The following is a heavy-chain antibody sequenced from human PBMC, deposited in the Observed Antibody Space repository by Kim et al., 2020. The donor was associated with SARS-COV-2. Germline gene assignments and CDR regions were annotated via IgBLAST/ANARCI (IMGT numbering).Heavy chain of an antibody. V-gene: IGHV3-7*01. Sequence: GGSLRLSCVASGFTFYPYWMTWVRQAPGKGLEWVANMRQDGSIKTYVDSVKGRFTISRDNAKNTLYLQMNSLRVDDTAVYYCARVDGGPCGDDCANVRFDPWGQGTLVTVSS. CDR1: GFTFYPYW. CDR3: ARVDGGPCGDDCANVRFDP. D-gene: IGHD2-21*02. J-gene: IGHJ5*02. CDR2: MRQDGSIK.